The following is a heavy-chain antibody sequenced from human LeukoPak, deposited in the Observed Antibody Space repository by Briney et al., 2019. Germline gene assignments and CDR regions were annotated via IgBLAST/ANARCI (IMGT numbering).Heavy chain of an antibody. J-gene: IGHJ4*02. V-gene: IGHV3-48*04. CDR3: ARDYYDSSGYYYDY. CDR1: GFTFSSYS. CDR2: ISSSSSTI. D-gene: IGHD3-22*01. Sequence: GGSPRLSCAASGFTFSSYSMNWVRQAPGKGLEWVSYISSSSSTIYYADSVKGRFTISRDNAKNSLYLQMNSLRAEDTAVYYCARDYYDSSGYYYDYWGQGTLVTVSS.